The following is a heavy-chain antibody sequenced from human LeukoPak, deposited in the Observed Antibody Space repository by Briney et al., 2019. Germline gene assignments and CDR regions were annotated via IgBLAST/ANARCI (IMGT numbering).Heavy chain of an antibody. CDR2: IYHSGST. J-gene: IGHJ4*02. D-gene: IGHD3-10*01. CDR3: ARTLVFDY. Sequence: SETLSLTCTVSGYSISSGYYWGWIRQPPGKGLEWIGSIYHSGSTYYNPSLKSRVTISVDTSKNQFSLKLSSVTAADTAVYYCARTLVFDYWGQGTLVTVSS. V-gene: IGHV4-38-2*02. CDR1: GYSISSGYY.